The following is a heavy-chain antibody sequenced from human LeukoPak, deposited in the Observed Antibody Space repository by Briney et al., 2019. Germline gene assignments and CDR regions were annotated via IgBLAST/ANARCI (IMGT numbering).Heavy chain of an antibody. CDR3: ARGFPGLYGDYVSDY. V-gene: IGHV1-24*01. CDR1: GYTLAELS. J-gene: IGHJ4*02. CDR2: FDPEDGET. Sequence: EASVKVSCKVSGYTLAELSMHWVRQAPGKGLEWMGGFDPEDGETIYAQKFQGRVTITADKSTSTAYMELSSLRSEDTAVYYCARGFPGLYGDYVSDYWGQGTLVTVSS. D-gene: IGHD4-17*01.